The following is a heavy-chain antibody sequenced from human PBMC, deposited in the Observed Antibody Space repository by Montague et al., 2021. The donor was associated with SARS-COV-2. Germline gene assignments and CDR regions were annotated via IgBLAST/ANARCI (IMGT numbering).Heavy chain of an antibody. Sequence: SETLSPTRAVYGGSFSGYYWNWIRQPPGKGLEWIGEINHSGTTNYNPSLKSRVTISVDTSKNQFSLKLSSVTAADTAVYYCARGVVVVVHRDYPARRGWFDPWGQGTLVSVSS. D-gene: IGHD2-15*01. J-gene: IGHJ5*02. V-gene: IGHV4-34*01. CDR3: ARGVVVVVHRDYPARRGWFDP. CDR1: GGSFSGYY. CDR2: INHSGTT.